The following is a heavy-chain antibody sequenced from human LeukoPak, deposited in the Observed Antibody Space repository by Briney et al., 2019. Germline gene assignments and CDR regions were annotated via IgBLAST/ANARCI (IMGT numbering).Heavy chain of an antibody. CDR3: ARGRVSSSTRYSTYYYYFYMDV. Sequence: KPSETLSLTCSVSDDSITMYYWTWIRQPPGKGLEWIGYVDHTGSTNFNPSLNGRVSVSRDTSKNLFSLRLRSVTAADTAVYFCARGRVSSSTRYSTYYYYFYMDVWGKGTTVTVSS. D-gene: IGHD4-11*01. CDR2: VDHTGST. J-gene: IGHJ6*03. CDR1: DDSITMYY. V-gene: IGHV4-59*01.